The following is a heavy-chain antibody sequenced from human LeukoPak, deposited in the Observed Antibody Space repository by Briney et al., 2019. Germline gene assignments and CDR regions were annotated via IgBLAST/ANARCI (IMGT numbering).Heavy chain of an antibody. D-gene: IGHD6-25*01. CDR3: ARKDLRLTLAFDI. J-gene: IGHJ3*02. V-gene: IGHV4-4*02. CDR2: IYHSGST. Sequence: SGTLSLTCAVSGGSISSSNWWSWVRQPPGKGLEWIGEIYHSGSTNYNPSLKSRVTISVDKSKNQFSLKLSSVTAADMAVYYCARKDLRLTLAFDIWGQGTMVTVSS. CDR1: GGSISSSNW.